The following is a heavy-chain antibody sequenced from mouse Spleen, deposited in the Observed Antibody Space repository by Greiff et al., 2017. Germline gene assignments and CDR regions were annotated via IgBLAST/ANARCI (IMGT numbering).Heavy chain of an antibody. J-gene: IGHJ3*01. V-gene: IGHV1-64*01. Sequence: QVQLQQPGAELVKPGASVTLSCKASGYTFTSYWMHWVKQRPGQGLEWIGMIHPNSGSTNSNQTFKGKATLTVDKSSSTAYMQISSLTSEDSAVYYCAREGRSYYGDYRAHWGQGTLVTVSA. CDR3: AREGRSYYGDYRAH. CDR2: IHPNSGST. D-gene: IGHD2-13*01. CDR1: GYTFTSYW.